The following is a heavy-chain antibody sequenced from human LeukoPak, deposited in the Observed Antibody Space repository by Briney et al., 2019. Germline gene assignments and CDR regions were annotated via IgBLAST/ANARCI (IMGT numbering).Heavy chain of an antibody. CDR1: GFAFSSYD. CDR3: AKDPSISKLAP. D-gene: IGHD6-6*01. CDR2: IRSDGGAQ. J-gene: IGHJ5*02. V-gene: IGHV3-30*02. Sequence: GGSLRLSCVTSGFAFSSYDMHWVRQAPGKGLEWVAFIRSDGGAQYYADSVKGRFTISRDNSKNTLYLQMNSLRAEDTAVYYCAKDPSISKLAPWGQGTLVTVSS.